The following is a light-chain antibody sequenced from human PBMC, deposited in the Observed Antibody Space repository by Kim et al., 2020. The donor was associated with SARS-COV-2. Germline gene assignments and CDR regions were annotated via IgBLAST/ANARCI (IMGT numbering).Light chain of an antibody. Sequence: QPVLTQPPSASETPGQRVTISCSVSSSNIGTNTVNWYQQLPGTAPKLLIYSDNQRPSGVPDRFSGSRSGTSASLAISGLQSEHEADYYCAAWDDSLNGWVFGGGTKLTVL. CDR3: AAWDDSLNGWV. CDR1: SSNIGTNT. V-gene: IGLV1-44*01. J-gene: IGLJ3*02. CDR2: SDN.